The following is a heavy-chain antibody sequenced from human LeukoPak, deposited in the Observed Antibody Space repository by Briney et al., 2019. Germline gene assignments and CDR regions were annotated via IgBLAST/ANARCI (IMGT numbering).Heavy chain of an antibody. CDR3: ARDSAAGSYYYYTDV. V-gene: IGHV4-59*01. CDR2: IYYSGST. J-gene: IGHJ6*03. CDR1: GGSISSYY. D-gene: IGHD1-1*01. Sequence: PSETLSLTCTVSGGSISSYYWSWIRQPPGKGLEWIGYIYYSGSTNYNPSLKSRVTISVDTSKIHFSLNLTSVTAADTAVYYCARDSAAGSYYYYTDVWGKGTTVTISS.